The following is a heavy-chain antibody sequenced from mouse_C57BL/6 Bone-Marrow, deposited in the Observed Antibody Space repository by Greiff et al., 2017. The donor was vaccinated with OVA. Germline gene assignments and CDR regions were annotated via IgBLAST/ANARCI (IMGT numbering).Heavy chain of an antibody. CDR2: INPSSGYT. Sequence: QVQLKQSGAELARPGASVKMSCKASGYSFTSYTMHWVKQRPGQGLEWIGYINPSSGYTKYNQKFKDKATLTADKSSSTAYMQLSSMTSEASAFYYCASGVWLLSYDYWGQGTTLTVSS. V-gene: IGHV1-4*01. CDR1: GYSFTSYT. J-gene: IGHJ2*01. D-gene: IGHD2-2*01. CDR3: ASGVWLLSYDY.